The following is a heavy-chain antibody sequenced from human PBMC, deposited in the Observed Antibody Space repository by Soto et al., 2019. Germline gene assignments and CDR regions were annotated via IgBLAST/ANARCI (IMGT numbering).Heavy chain of an antibody. J-gene: IGHJ4*02. D-gene: IGHD2-21*02. V-gene: IGHV3-23*01. CDR3: ARDLIGLHTADC. Sequence: EVQLLESGGGLVQPGGSLRLSCEASGFTFSSYVMTWVRQAPGKGLEWVSGIPTSGDQTDYADSVKGRFTISRDNSRKARYLQMNSLRAEDTAVYYCARDLIGLHTADCWGEGTLVSVSS. CDR2: IPTSGDQT. CDR1: GFTFSSYV.